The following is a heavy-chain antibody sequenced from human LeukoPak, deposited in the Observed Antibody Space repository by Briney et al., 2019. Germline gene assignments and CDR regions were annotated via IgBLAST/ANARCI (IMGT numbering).Heavy chain of an antibody. CDR3: ATTSDIPAAIGGKHGNY. CDR1: GGSISSYY. V-gene: IGHV4-4*07. CDR2: IYPSGST. D-gene: IGHD2-2*01. Sequence: SETLSLTCTVSGGSISSYYWTWIRQPAGKGLEWIGRIYPSGSTNYNPSLKSRVTISVDPSKSQFSLGLTSVTAADTAVYFCATTSDIPAAIGGKHGNYWGQGTLVTVSS. J-gene: IGHJ4*02.